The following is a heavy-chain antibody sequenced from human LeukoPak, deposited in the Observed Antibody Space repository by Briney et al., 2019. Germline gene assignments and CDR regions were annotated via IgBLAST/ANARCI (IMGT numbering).Heavy chain of an antibody. CDR1: GGTFSSYA. V-gene: IGHV1-69*05. CDR3: ARETAHYWYFDL. CDR2: IIPIFGTA. J-gene: IGHJ2*01. Sequence: SVKVSCKASGGTFSSYAISWVRQAPGQGLEWMGGIIPIFGTANYAQKFQGRVTITTDESTSTAYMELSSLRSEDTAVYYCARETAHYWYFDLWGRGTLVTVSS. D-gene: IGHD2-21*02.